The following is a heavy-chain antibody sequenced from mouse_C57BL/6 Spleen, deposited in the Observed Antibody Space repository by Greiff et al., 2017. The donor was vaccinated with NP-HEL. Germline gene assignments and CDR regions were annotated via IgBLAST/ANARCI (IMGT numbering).Heavy chain of an antibody. V-gene: IGHV1-80*01. J-gene: IGHJ2*01. CDR2: IYPGDGDT. CDR3: ARYDLGSSLFDY. Sequence: VKLMESGAELVKPGASVKISCKASGYAFSSYWMNWVKQRPGKGLEWIGQIYPGDGDTNYNGKFKGKATLTADKSSSTAYMQLSSLTSEDSAVYFCARYDLGSSLFDYWGQGTTLTVSS. CDR1: GYAFSSYW. D-gene: IGHD1-3*01.